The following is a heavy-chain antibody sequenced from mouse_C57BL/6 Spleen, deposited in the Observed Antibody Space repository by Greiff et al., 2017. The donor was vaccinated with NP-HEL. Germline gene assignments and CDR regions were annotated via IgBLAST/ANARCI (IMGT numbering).Heavy chain of an antibody. CDR3: AGALLGYAMDY. V-gene: IGHV1-59*01. Sequence: QVQLQQPGAELVRPGTSVKLSCKASGYTFTSYWMHWVKQRPGQGLEWIGVIDPSDSYTNYNQKFKGKATLTVDTSSSTAYMQLSSLTSEDSAVYYCAGALLGYAMDYWGQGTSVTVSS. J-gene: IGHJ4*01. CDR2: IDPSDSYT. D-gene: IGHD4-1*01. CDR1: GYTFTSYW.